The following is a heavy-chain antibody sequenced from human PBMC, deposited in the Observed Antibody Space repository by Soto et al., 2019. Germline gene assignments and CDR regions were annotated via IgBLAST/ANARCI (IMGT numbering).Heavy chain of an antibody. J-gene: IGHJ4*02. D-gene: IGHD1-1*01. V-gene: IGHV4-59*08. CDR2: THYTGSP. CDR3: ARHSNEYRKSLDN. CDR1: GGSISGYY. Sequence: QLQLQESGPGLVKPSETLSLTCPVSGGSISGYYWSWFRQPPGKGLGWIAFTHYTGSPNSNPSLKGRVTISVDTSKNQFSLKLSSVTATDTAVYYCARHSNEYRKSLDNWGQGTLVTVSS.